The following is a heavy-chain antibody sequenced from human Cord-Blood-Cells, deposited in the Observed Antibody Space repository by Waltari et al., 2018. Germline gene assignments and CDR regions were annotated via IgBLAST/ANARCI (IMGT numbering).Heavy chain of an antibody. J-gene: IGHJ4*02. D-gene: IGHD3-3*01. CDR2: ISGSGGST. Sequence: LRLSCAASGFTFSSYAMSWVRQAPGKGLEWVSAISGSGGSTYYADSVKGRFTISRDNSKNTLYLQMNSLRAEDTAVYYCAKDITIFGVVIIDYWGQGTLVTVSS. CDR1: GFTFSSYA. CDR3: AKDITIFGVVIIDY. V-gene: IGHV3-23*01.